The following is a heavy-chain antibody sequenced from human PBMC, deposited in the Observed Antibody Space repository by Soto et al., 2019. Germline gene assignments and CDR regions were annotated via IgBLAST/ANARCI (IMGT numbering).Heavy chain of an antibody. CDR2: INAGNGNT. V-gene: IGHV1-3*01. CDR3: ARSPGGRYCSSTSCPHYYYYGMDV. J-gene: IGHJ6*02. D-gene: IGHD2-2*01. Sequence: QVQLVQSGAEVKKPGASVKVSCKASGYTFTSYAMHWVRQAPGQRLEWMGWINAGNGNTKYSQKFQGRVTITRDTSASTDYMELSSLRSEDTAVYYWARSPGGRYCSSTSCPHYYYYGMDVWGQGTTFTVSS. CDR1: GYTFTSYA.